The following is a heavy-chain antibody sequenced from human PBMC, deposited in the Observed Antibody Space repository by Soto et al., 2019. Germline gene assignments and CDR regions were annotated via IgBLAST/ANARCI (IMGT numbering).Heavy chain of an antibody. V-gene: IGHV4-34*01. CDR1: GGSFSGYI. J-gene: IGHJ4*02. CDR2: INDSGST. D-gene: IGHD1-26*01. Sequence: PSETLSLTCAVHGGSFSGYIWTWIRQPPGKGLQWIGQINDSGSTYYNPSLRSRVIISMHTSNDQFSLELTSVTAADTAMYYCARGRITGSSYSGGWYYFDHWGQGTQVTVSS. CDR3: ARGRITGSSYSGGWYYFDH.